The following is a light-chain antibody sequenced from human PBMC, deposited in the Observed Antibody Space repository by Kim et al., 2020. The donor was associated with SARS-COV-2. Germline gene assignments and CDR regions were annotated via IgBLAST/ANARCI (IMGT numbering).Light chain of an antibody. V-gene: IGKV3-20*01. Sequence: EIVMTQSPGALSLSPGERATLSCRASQSVSSSYLSLYQQKPGQAPRLLIYGSSSRATGIPDRFSWSGSWTDFTFTISRLEPEDFAVYYWQQDGSLSFNFGPRTKVDI. CDR2: GSS. J-gene: IGKJ3*01. CDR3: QQDGSLSFN. CDR1: QSVSSSY.